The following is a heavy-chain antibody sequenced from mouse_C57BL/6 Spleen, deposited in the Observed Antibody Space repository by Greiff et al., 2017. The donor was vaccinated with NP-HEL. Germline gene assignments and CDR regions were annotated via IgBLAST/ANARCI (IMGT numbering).Heavy chain of an antibody. CDR2: INPSTGGT. J-gene: IGHJ3*01. CDR3: ARDYGSSPWFAY. Sequence: VQLKQSGPELVKPGASVKISCKASGYSFTGYYMNWVKQSPEKSLEWIGEINPSTGGTTYNQKFKAKATLTVDKSSSTAYMQLKSLTSEDSAVYYCARDYGSSPWFAYWGQGTLVTVSA. CDR1: GYSFTGYY. D-gene: IGHD1-1*01. V-gene: IGHV1-42*01.